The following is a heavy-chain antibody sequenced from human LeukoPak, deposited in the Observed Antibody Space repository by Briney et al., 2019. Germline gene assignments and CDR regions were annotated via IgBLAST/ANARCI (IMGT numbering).Heavy chain of an antibody. D-gene: IGHD3-10*01. CDR2: IYYSGST. CDR3: ARDRDYYGSGSYGPDY. J-gene: IGHJ4*02. V-gene: IGHV4-39*07. Sequence: SETLPLTCTVSGGSISSSSYYWGWIRQPPGKGLEWIGSIYYSGSTYYNPSLKSRVTISVDTSKNQFSLKLRSVTAADTAVYYCARDRDYYGSGSYGPDYWGQGILVTVSS. CDR1: GGSISSSSYY.